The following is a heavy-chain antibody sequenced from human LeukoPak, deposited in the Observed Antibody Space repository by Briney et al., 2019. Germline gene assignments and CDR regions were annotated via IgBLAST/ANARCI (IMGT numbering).Heavy chain of an antibody. CDR3: ARGGLYSSSSPWFDP. J-gene: IGHJ5*02. CDR2: IYHSGST. CDR1: GGSISSGGYS. D-gene: IGHD6-6*01. V-gene: IGHV4-30-2*01. Sequence: SETLSLTCAVSGGSISSGGYSWSWIRQPPEKGLEWIGYIYHSGSTYYNPSLKSRVTISVDRSKNQFSLKLSSVTAADTAVYYCARGGLYSSSSPWFDPWGQGTLVTVSS.